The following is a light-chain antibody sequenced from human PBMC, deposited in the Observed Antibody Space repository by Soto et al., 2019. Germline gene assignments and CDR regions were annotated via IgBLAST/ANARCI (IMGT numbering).Light chain of an antibody. CDR3: QQYSSSLWT. CDR1: QSVSSTY. V-gene: IGKV3-20*01. J-gene: IGKJ1*01. CDR2: ATS. Sequence: EIVLTQSPGTLSLSPGERASLSCRASQSVSSTYLAWYQQKPGQAPRLLIYATSTRATGIPDRFSGSGSGTDFTLTISRLESEDFAVYYCQQYSSSLWTFGQGTKVEIK.